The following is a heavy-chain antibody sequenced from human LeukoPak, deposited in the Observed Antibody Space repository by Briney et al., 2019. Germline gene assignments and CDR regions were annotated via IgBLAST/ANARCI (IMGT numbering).Heavy chain of an antibody. CDR3: ASTPWASLALDP. CDR1: GFTFSNAY. Sequence: TGGSLRLSCAASGFTFSNAYMNWVRQAPGKGLEWVAVIWYDGSNKYYADSVKGRFTISRDNSKNTLYLQMNSLRAEDTAVYYCASTPWASLALDPWGQGTLVTVSS. D-gene: IGHD2-2*01. V-gene: IGHV3-33*08. CDR2: IWYDGSNK. J-gene: IGHJ5*02.